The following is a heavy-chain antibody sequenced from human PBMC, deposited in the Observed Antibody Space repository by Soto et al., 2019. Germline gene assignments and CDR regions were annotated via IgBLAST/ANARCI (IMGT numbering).Heavy chain of an antibody. Sequence: HGESLKISCKGSGYSFTSYWIGWVRQMPGKGLEWMGIIYPGDSDTRYSPSFQGQVTISADKSISTAYLQWSSLKASDTAMYYCARMGRGPPGDPYYYYGMDVWGQGTTVTVSS. V-gene: IGHV5-51*01. J-gene: IGHJ6*02. CDR3: ARMGRGPPGDPYYYYGMDV. CDR1: GYSFTSYW. D-gene: IGHD2-21*02. CDR2: IYPGDSDT.